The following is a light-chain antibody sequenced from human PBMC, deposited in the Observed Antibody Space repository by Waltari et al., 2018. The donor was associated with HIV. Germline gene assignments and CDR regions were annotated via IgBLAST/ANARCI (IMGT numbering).Light chain of an antibody. CDR1: SSDLGAYNY. CDR2: DVS. Sequence: QSALTQPPSASGSPGQSVTISCTGTSSDLGAYNYVSWYQQHPDKAPKLMIYDVSKRPSGVPDRFSGSKSGNTASLTVSGLQAEDEADYYCSSYTSSSSVLFGGGTKLTVL. J-gene: IGLJ2*01. V-gene: IGLV2-8*01. CDR3: SSYTSSSSVL.